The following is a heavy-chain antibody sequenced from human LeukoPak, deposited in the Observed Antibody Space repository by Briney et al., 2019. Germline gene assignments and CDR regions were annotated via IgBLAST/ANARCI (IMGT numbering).Heavy chain of an antibody. CDR3: AREGSYPFDF. CDR2: ISDTSTYI. V-gene: IGHV3-21*01. CDR1: GFTFSSYS. Sequence: GGSLRLSCAASGFTFSSYSIHWVRQAPGKSLEWVSSISDTSTYIYYADLVKGRFTISRDNARNSLYLQMNSLRAEDTAVYYCAREGSYPFDFWGQGTLVTVSS. J-gene: IGHJ4*02. D-gene: IGHD6-6*01.